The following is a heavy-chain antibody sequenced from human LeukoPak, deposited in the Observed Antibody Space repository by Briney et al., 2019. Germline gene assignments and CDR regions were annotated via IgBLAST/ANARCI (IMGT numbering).Heavy chain of an antibody. Sequence: PGGSLRLSCAASGFTSTNYWMHWVRQAPGMGLVWVSRLPPDELGIIYADSVKGRFTVSRDNAKNTVYLQMNNLRVDDTAMYYCVGTIASRGSEYWGQGALVTVSS. V-gene: IGHV3-74*01. D-gene: IGHD6-6*01. J-gene: IGHJ4*02. CDR3: VGTIASRGSEY. CDR2: LPPDELGI. CDR1: GFTSTNYW.